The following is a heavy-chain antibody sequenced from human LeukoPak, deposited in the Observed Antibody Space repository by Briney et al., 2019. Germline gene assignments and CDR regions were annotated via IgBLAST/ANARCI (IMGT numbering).Heavy chain of an antibody. Sequence: ASVKVSCKASGYTFTSYDINWVRQATGQGLEWMGWMNPNSGNTGYAQKFQGRVTTTRNTSISTAYMELSSLRSEDTAVYYCARVILVRGVIHYYYYGMDVWGQGTTVTVSS. V-gene: IGHV1-8*01. D-gene: IGHD3-10*01. CDR3: ARVILVRGVIHYYYYGMDV. CDR2: MNPNSGNT. J-gene: IGHJ6*02. CDR1: GYTFTSYD.